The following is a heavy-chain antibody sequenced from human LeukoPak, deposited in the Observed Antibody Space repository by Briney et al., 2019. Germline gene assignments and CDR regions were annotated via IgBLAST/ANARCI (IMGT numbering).Heavy chain of an antibody. Sequence: GGSLRLSCAASGFTFSSYAMSWVRQAPGKGLEWVSGISGSGGSTYYADSVKGRFTISRDNSKNTLYLQMKSLRAEDTAVYYCAKDPTKTYYYGSGSYFNYWGQGTLVTVSS. V-gene: IGHV3-23*01. J-gene: IGHJ4*02. CDR1: GFTFSSYA. CDR2: ISGSGGST. CDR3: AKDPTKTYYYGSGSYFNY. D-gene: IGHD3-10*01.